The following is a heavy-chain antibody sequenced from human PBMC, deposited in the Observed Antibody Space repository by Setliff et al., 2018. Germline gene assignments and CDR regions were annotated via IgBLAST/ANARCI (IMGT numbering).Heavy chain of an antibody. Sequence: PSETLSLTCTVSGDSISRAKYYWSWIRQSAGKGLECLGRIYTDGSTKYNPSLNSRVTLLIDTAKNQISLRLSSVTAADTAVYYCARTGTYRYFDYWGRGTLVTVSS. V-gene: IGHV4-61*02. CDR2: IYTDGST. J-gene: IGHJ4*01. D-gene: IGHD1-1*01. CDR1: GDSISRAKYY. CDR3: ARTGTYRYFDY.